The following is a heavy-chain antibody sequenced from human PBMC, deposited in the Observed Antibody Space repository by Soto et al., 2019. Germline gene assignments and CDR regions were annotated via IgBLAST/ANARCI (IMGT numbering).Heavy chain of an antibody. CDR3: ARRDSSSSDPFDY. J-gene: IGHJ4*02. CDR2: INPNSGGT. Sequence: GASVKVSCKASGYTFTGYHMHWVRQAPGQGLEWMGWINPNSGGTNYAQKFQGRVTMTRDTSISTAYMELSRLRSDDTAVYYCARRDSSSSDPFDYWGQGTLVTVSS. CDR1: GYTFTGYH. D-gene: IGHD6-6*01. V-gene: IGHV1-2*02.